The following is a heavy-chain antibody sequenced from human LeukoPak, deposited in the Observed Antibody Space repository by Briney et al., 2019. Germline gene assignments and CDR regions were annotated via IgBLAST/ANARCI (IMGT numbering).Heavy chain of an antibody. J-gene: IGHJ4*02. CDR1: GYTFTSYG. CDR3: ARSGSYSPRRHFDY. CDR2: IIPIFGTA. D-gene: IGHD1-26*01. Sequence: ASVKVSCKASGYTFTSYGISWVRQAPGQGLEWMGGIIPIFGTANYAQKFQGRVTITADKSTSTAYMELRSLRSDDTAVYYCARSGSYSPRRHFDYWGQGTLVTVSS. V-gene: IGHV1-69*06.